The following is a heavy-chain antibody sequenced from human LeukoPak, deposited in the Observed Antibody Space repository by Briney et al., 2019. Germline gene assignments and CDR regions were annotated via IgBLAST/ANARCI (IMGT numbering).Heavy chain of an antibody. Sequence: GGSLRLSCAASGFTFSSYAMSWVRQAPGKGLEWVSAISGSGGSTYYADPVKGRFTISRHNSKNTLYLQMNSLRAEDTAVYYCARSNRRAPITIFGPKQNYYYGMDVWGQGTTVTVSS. CDR1: GFTFSSYA. V-gene: IGHV3-23*01. CDR2: ISGSGGST. CDR3: ARSNRRAPITIFGPKQNYYYGMDV. J-gene: IGHJ6*02. D-gene: IGHD3-3*01.